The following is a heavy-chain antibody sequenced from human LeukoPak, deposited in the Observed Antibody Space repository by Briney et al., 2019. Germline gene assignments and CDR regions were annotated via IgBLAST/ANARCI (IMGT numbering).Heavy chain of an antibody. CDR1: GFTFSSYG. Sequence: GGSLRLSSAASGFTFSSYGINWVRLAPGKGLEWISYISSSGSTKYYADSVKGRFTISRDNAKNSLYLQMNSLRDEDTAVYYCARDRSSTAAPSLTYWGQGTLVTVSS. CDR3: ARDRSSTAAPSLTY. V-gene: IGHV3-48*02. J-gene: IGHJ4*02. CDR2: ISSSGSTK. D-gene: IGHD6-13*01.